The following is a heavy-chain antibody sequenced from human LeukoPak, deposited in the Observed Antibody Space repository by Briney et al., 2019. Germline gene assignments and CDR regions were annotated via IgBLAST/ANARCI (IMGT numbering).Heavy chain of an antibody. J-gene: IGHJ4*02. Sequence: GGSLRLSCAVSGITLSNYGMSWVRQAPGKGLEWVAGISDSGGSTNYADSVKGRFTISRDNPKNTLYLQMNSLRAEDTAVYYCARVDGDYPDYWGQGTLVTVSS. V-gene: IGHV3-23*01. CDR2: ISDSGGST. D-gene: IGHD4-17*01. CDR3: ARVDGDYPDY. CDR1: GITLSNYG.